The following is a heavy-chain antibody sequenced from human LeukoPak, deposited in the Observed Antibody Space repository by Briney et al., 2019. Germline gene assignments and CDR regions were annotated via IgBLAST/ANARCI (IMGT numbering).Heavy chain of an antibody. CDR3: AKDKRAVAAPSDY. CDR2: ISGSGGST. J-gene: IGHJ4*02. Sequence: PGGSLRLSCAASGFTFSGYGMSWVGQPPGKGLEWVSAISGSGGSTYYTDSVKGRFTISRDNSKNTLYLQMNSLRAEDTAVYFCAKDKRAVAAPSDYWGQGTLVTVSS. D-gene: IGHD6-19*01. CDR1: GFTFSGYG. V-gene: IGHV3-23*01.